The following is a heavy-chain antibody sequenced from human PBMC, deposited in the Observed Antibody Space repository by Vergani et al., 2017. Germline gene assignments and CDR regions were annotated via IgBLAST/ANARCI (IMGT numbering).Heavy chain of an antibody. CDR1: GYTFTSYY. J-gene: IGHJ4*02. V-gene: IGHV1-46*01. CDR3: AREMYYYDSSGTGDVYYFDY. D-gene: IGHD3-22*01. CDR2: INPSGGST. Sequence: QVQLVQSGAEVKKPGASVKVSCKASGYTFTSYYMHWVRQAPGQGLEWMGIINPSGGSTSYAQKFQGRVTMARETATSTVYMELSSLRSEDTAVYCCAREMYYYDSSGTGDVYYFDYWGQGTLVTVSS.